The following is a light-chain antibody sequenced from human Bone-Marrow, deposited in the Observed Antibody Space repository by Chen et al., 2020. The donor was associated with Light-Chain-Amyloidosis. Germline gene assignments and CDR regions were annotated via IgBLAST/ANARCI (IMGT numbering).Light chain of an antibody. V-gene: IGLV2-14*01. CDR1: SSDVGGYNY. CDR3: SSYTSSSALYV. CDR2: KVS. Sequence: QSALTQPASVSGSPGQSITISCTGTSSDVGGYNYVSWYQQHPGKSPKLMIYKVSNRPSGVSNRFSGSKSGNTASLTISGLQAEDEAHYYCSSYTSSSALYVCGTGTKVNVL. J-gene: IGLJ1*01.